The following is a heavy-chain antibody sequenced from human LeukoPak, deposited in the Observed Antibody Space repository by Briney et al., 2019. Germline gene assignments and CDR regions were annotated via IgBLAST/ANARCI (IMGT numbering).Heavy chain of an antibody. Sequence: ASVKVSCKASGYTFTGYYMHWVRQAPGQGLEWMGWINPNSGGTNYAQKFQGRVTMTRDTTISTAYMELSRLRSYDMAVYYCARDHRGYTAMVTWFDYWGQGTLVTVSS. CDR1: GYTFTGYY. D-gene: IGHD5-18*01. CDR3: ARDHRGYTAMVTWFDY. V-gene: IGHV1-2*02. CDR2: INPNSGGT. J-gene: IGHJ4*02.